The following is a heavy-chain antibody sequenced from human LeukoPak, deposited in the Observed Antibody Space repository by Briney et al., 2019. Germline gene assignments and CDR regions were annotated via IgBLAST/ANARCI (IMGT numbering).Heavy chain of an antibody. CDR2: ISRSSSTI. V-gene: IGHV3-48*01. CDR3: ATYSSSNGREFQY. Sequence: GGSLRLSCAASGFTFSDYSMNWVRQAPGKGLEWVSYISRSSSTIYYADSVKGRFTISRDNAKNSLYLQMNSLRAEDTAVYYCATYSSSNGREFQYWGQGTLVTVSS. CDR1: GFTFSDYS. J-gene: IGHJ1*01. D-gene: IGHD2-2*01.